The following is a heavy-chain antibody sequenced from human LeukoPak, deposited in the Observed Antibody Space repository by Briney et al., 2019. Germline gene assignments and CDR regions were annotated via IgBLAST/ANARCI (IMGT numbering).Heavy chain of an antibody. CDR1: GGSISSGDYY. CDR3: AILLAGVSDDYDNPFHI. D-gene: IGHD3-22*01. J-gene: IGHJ3*02. V-gene: IGHV4-30-4*08. Sequence: SQTLSLTCTVSGGSISSGDYYWSWIRQPPGKGLEWIGYIYYSGSTYYNPSLKSRVTISVDTSKNQFSLRLSSVTAADTAVYYCAILLAGVSDDYDNPFHIWGQGTMVTVSS. CDR2: IYYSGST.